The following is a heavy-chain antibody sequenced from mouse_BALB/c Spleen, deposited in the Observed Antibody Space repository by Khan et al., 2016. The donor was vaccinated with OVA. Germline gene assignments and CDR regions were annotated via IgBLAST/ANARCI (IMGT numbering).Heavy chain of an antibody. J-gene: IGHJ1*01. CDR3: ARSASYWCFDF. CDR2: INTYTGEP. D-gene: IGHD6-1*01. CDR1: GYTFTNYG. Sequence: QIQLVQSGPELKKPGETVKISCKASGYTFTNYGMNWVKQAPGKGLKWIGWINTYTGEPTYADDFKGRFAFSLETSDNTAYLQINNLTTEDTATYFCARSASYWCFDFWGAGTTVTVSS. V-gene: IGHV9-3-1*01.